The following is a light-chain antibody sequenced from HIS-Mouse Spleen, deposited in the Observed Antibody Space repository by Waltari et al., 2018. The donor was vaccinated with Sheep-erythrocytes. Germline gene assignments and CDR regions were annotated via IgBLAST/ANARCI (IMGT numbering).Light chain of an antibody. J-gene: IGLJ3*02. V-gene: IGLV2-23*01. CDR2: EGS. CDR3: CSYAGSSTPWV. Sequence: SPGQSITISCTGTSSDVGSYNLVSWYQQHPGKAPKLMIYEGSKRPSGVSKRFSGSKSGNTASLTISGLQAEDEADYYCCSYAGSSTPWVFGGGTKLTVL. CDR1: SSDVGSYNL.